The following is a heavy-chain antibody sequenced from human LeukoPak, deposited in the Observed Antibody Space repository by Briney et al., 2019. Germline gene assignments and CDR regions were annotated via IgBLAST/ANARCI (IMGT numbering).Heavy chain of an antibody. CDR3: VREVYSRDSSGDPRRYFDY. Sequence: SETLSLTCTVSGGSFSKDDYYWTWVRQPPGKGLEWIGYIYNTVSTYYNMALKSRVTISVDTSKNQFSLKLTSVTAADTAVYYCVREVYSRDSSGDPRRYFDYWGQGTLVTVSS. J-gene: IGHJ4*02. V-gene: IGHV4-30-4*01. D-gene: IGHD3-22*01. CDR1: GGSFSKDDYY. CDR2: IYNTVST.